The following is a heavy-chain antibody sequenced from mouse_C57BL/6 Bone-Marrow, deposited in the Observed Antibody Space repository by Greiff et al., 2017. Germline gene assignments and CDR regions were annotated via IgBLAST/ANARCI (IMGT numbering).Heavy chain of an antibody. J-gene: IGHJ1*03. CDR3: TRSLCGNYGYFDV. D-gene: IGHD1-1*02. CDR1: GYTFTDYE. Sequence: QVQLQQSGAELVRPGASVTLSCKASGYTFTDYEMHWVKQTPVHGLEWIGAIDPETGGTAYNQKFKGKAILTADKSSSTAYMELRSLTSEDSAVYYCTRSLCGNYGYFDVWGTGTTVTVSS. CDR2: IDPETGGT. V-gene: IGHV1-15*01.